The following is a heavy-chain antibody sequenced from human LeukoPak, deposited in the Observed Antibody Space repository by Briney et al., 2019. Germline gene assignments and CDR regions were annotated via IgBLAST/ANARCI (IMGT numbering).Heavy chain of an antibody. J-gene: IGHJ4*02. V-gene: IGHV4-4*07. CDR3: AREGGSTVSLDY. CDR1: GGSISSYY. CDR2: IYTSGST. Sequence: SETLSLTCTVSGGSISSYYWSWIRQPDGEGMEWIGRIYTSGSTNYNPSLKSRVTMSVDTSKNQFSLKLSSVTAADTAVYYCAREGGSTVSLDYWGQGTLVTVSS. D-gene: IGHD4-17*01.